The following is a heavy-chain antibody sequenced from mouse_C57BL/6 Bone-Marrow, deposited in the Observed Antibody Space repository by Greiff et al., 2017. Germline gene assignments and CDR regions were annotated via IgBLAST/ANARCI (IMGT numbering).Heavy chain of an antibody. CDR1: GYTFTDHT. Sequence: QVQLQQSDAELVKPGASVKISCKVSGYTFTDHTIHWMKQRPEQGLEWIGYIYPRDGSTKYNEKFKGKATLTADKSSSTAYMQLNSLTSEDSAVYFCSRAYGSSSYVLYFGYWGQGTTLTVSS. V-gene: IGHV1-78*01. J-gene: IGHJ2*01. CDR2: IYPRDGST. CDR3: SRAYGSSSYVLYFGY. D-gene: IGHD1-1*01.